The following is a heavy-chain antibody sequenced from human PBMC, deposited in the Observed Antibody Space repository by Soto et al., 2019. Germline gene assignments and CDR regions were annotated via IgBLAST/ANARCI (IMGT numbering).Heavy chain of an antibody. CDR2: IYYSGST. CDR3: ARETSDILTGYYVGFDY. J-gene: IGHJ4*02. V-gene: IGHV4-59*12. D-gene: IGHD3-9*01. CDR1: GGSISSYY. Sequence: PSETLSLTCTVSGGSISSYYWSWIRQPPGKGLEWIGYIYYSGSTNYNPSLKSRVTISVDTSKNQFSLKLSSVTAADTAVYYCARETSDILTGYYVGFDYWGQGTLVTVSS.